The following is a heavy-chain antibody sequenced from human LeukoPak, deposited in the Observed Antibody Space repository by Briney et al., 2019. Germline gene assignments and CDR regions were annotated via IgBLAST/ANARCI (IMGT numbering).Heavy chain of an antibody. J-gene: IGHJ4*02. CDR2: INSDGSTT. Sequence: GGSLRLSCAASGFTFSSYWMHSVRQAPGKGLVWVSRINSDGSTTGYADSVKGRFTISRDNAKNTLYLQMNSLRDEDTAVYYCARLRPGYYFDYWGQGALVTVSS. CDR1: GFTFSSYW. V-gene: IGHV3-74*01. CDR3: ARLRPGYYFDY. D-gene: IGHD4-17*01.